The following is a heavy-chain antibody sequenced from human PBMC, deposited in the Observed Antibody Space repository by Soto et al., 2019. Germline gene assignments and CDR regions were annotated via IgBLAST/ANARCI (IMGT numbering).Heavy chain of an antibody. J-gene: IGHJ6*02. D-gene: IGHD3-22*01. V-gene: IGHV4-59*01. CDR3: AREGYYDSTGYYGMDV. CDR2: IYYSGST. Sequence: SETLSLTCTVSGGSISSDYWSWIRQPPGKGLEWIGYIYYSGSTNYNPSLKSRVTISVDTSKNQFSLKLSSVTAADTAVYYCAREGYYDSTGYYGMDVWGQGTTVTVS. CDR1: GGSISSDY.